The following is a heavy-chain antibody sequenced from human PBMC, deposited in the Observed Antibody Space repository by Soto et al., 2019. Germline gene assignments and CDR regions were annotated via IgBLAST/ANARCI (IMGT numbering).Heavy chain of an antibody. CDR1: GGTFSSYA. J-gene: IGHJ4*02. V-gene: IGHV1-69*13. CDR2: IIPIFGTA. CDR3: AKGPSGIVPLGY. Sequence: ASVKVSCKASGGTFSSYAISWVRQAPGQGLEWMGGIIPIFGTANYAQKFQGRVTITADESTSTAYMELSSLRSEDTAVYYCAKGPSGIVPLGYWGQGTLVTVSS. D-gene: IGHD1-26*01.